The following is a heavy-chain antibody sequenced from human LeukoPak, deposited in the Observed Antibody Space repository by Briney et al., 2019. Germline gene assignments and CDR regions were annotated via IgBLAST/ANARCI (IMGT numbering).Heavy chain of an antibody. V-gene: IGHV1-18*01. Sequence: ASVKVSCKASGYTFTIYGISWVRQAPGQGLEWMGWISAYNGNTKYAQKLQDRVTMTTDTSTSTAYMELRSLRPDDTAVYYCVRDSVDTALIVDYWGQGTLITVSP. CDR2: ISAYNGNT. CDR1: GYTFTIYG. J-gene: IGHJ4*02. CDR3: VRDSVDTALIVDY. D-gene: IGHD5-18*01.